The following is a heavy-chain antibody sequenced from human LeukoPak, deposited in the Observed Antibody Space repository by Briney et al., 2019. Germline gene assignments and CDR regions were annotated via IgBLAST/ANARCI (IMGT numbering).Heavy chain of an antibody. J-gene: IGHJ4*02. CDR3: AKRGYYYDSSGYYSRTYFDY. Sequence: GGSLRLSCAASGFTFSSYAMSWVRQAPGKGLEWVSAISGSGGSTYYADSVKGRFTISRDNSKNTLYLQMNSLRAEDTAVYYCAKRGYYYDSSGYYSRTYFDYWGQGTLVIVSS. CDR2: ISGSGGST. V-gene: IGHV3-23*01. CDR1: GFTFSSYA. D-gene: IGHD3-22*01.